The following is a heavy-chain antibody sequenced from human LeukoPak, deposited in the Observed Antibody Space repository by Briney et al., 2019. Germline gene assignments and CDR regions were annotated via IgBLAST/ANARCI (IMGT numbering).Heavy chain of an antibody. J-gene: IGHJ3*02. CDR2: IIPIFGTA. CDR3: AIPRGPMGTLVYGGFEI. Sequence: SVKVSCKASGGTFSSYAISWVRQAPGQGLEWMGRIIPIFGTANYAQKFQGRVTITADESTSTAYMELSSLRSEDTAVYYCAIPRGPMGTLVYGGFEIWGQGTMVTVSS. V-gene: IGHV1-69*15. D-gene: IGHD5-24*01. CDR1: GGTFSSYA.